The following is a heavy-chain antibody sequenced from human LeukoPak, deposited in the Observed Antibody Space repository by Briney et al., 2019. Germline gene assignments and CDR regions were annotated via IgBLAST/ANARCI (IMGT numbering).Heavy chain of an antibody. Sequence: ASVEVSCKASGYTFTSYAMHWVRQAPGQRLEWMGWINAGNGNTKYSQKFQGRVTITRDTSASTAYMELSSLRSEDTAVYYCARDSGYCSGGSCYPNFDYWGQGTLVTVSS. CDR1: GYTFTSYA. CDR3: ARDSGYCSGGSCYPNFDY. V-gene: IGHV1-3*01. D-gene: IGHD2-15*01. J-gene: IGHJ4*02. CDR2: INAGNGNT.